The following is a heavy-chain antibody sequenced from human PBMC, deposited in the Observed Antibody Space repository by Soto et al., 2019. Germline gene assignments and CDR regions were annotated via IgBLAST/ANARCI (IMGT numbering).Heavy chain of an antibody. D-gene: IGHD6-19*01. J-gene: IGHJ5*02. CDR2: VSHSGRV. CDR3: AREVVSSGYNFFRFDP. V-gene: IGHV4-34*01. Sequence: SETLSLTCGVYGWSFSGYYWSWIRQPPGKGLEWIGEVSHSGRVNANPSLKSRLTISVDTSKKQFSLKLISVTAADTAVYFCAREVVSSGYNFFRFDPWGQGTLVTVSS. CDR1: GWSFSGYY.